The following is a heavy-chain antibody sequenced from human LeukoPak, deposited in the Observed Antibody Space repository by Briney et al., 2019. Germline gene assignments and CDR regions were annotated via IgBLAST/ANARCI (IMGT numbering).Heavy chain of an antibody. CDR1: GFSFISYY. V-gene: IGHV3-74*01. CDR2: IDPYGGDT. D-gene: IGHD3-22*01. J-gene: IGHJ3*01. CDR3: ARGPYYYDSVGHPDF. Sequence: GGSLRLSCGASGFSFISYYMHWVRQTPEKRLVWVSYIDPYGGDTNYADSVKGRFTISRDNDKNTLYLQMNSLRVDDTAVYFCARGPYYYDSVGHPDFWGHGTMVTVSS.